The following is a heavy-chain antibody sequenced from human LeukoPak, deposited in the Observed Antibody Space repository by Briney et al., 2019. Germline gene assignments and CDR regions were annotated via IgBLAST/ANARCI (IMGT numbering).Heavy chain of an antibody. CDR1: GFTFSSYS. CDR3: AKVYYYDSSGYYGPFDY. CDR2: ISSSYI. J-gene: IGHJ4*02. D-gene: IGHD3-22*01. V-gene: IGHV3-21*04. Sequence: GGSLRLSCAASGFTFSSYSMNWVRQAPGKGLEWVSSISSSYIYYADSVKGRFTISRDNAKNTLYLQMSSLRAEDTAVYYCAKVYYYDSSGYYGPFDYWGQGTLVTVSS.